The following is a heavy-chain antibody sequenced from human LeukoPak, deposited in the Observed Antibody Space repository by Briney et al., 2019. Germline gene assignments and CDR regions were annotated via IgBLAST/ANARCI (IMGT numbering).Heavy chain of an antibody. CDR3: AGVLRGAFDI. V-gene: IGHV3-53*01. J-gene: IGHJ3*02. CDR2: IYSGGRT. Sequence: QSGGSLRLSCTASGITVSSNDMCWVRQAPGKGLEWISLIYSGGRTDYADSVKGRFTISRGNSKNMVYLQMNSLRGDDTAVYYCAGVLRGAFDIWGQGKMVAVSS. CDR1: GITVSSND.